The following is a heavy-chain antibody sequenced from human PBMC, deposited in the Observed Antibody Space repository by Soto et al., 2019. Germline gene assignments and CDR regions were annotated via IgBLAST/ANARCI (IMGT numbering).Heavy chain of an antibody. J-gene: IGHJ6*02. CDR2: IKTKSEGKAT. CDR3: TTGAVEAV. CDR1: DFTITNAW. V-gene: IGHV3-15*07. Sequence: VQLVESGGGLVEPGGSLRLSCAASDFTITNAWMNWVRQAPGKGLEWVGRIKTKSEGKATDYAAPLKGRFTISRDDSKNTLLLQMNSLKAEDSAVYDCTTGAVEAVWSQGATVTVSS. D-gene: IGHD2-15*01.